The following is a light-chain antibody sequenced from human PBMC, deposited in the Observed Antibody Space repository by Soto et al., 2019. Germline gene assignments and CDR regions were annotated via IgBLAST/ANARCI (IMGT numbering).Light chain of an antibody. Sequence: QSALTQPASVSGSPGQSITISCTGTSSDVGGYNYVSWYQQHPGKAPKLMIYEVSNRPSGVPDRFSGSKSGTSASLAITGLQAEDEADYYCQSYDSNLLGVIFGVGTKLTVL. J-gene: IGLJ2*01. CDR2: EVS. CDR1: SSDVGGYNY. CDR3: QSYDSNLLGVI. V-gene: IGLV2-14*01.